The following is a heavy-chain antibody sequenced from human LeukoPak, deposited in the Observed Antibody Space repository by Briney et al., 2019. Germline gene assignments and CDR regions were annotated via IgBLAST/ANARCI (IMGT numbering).Heavy chain of an antibody. Sequence: GGSLRLSCAASGFTFSGYWMSWVRQAPGKGLEWVANIKQDGSEKYYVDSVKGRFTISRDNAKNSLYLQMNSLRAEDTAVYYCARVRDPRLYYYDNSGYRNAFDIWGQGTMVTVSS. CDR2: IKQDGSEK. CDR3: ARVRDPRLYYYDNSGYRNAFDI. CDR1: GFTFSGYW. V-gene: IGHV3-7*01. J-gene: IGHJ3*02. D-gene: IGHD3-22*01.